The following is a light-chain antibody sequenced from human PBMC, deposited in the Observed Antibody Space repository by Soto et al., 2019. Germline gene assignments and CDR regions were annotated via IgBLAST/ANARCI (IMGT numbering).Light chain of an antibody. V-gene: IGKV1-5*01. CDR2: DAS. CDR1: QSIRTC. CDR3: QQYNSYPT. Sequence: DIQMTQSPTTLSASVGDRFTIAFRASQSIRTCLAWYQHKPGKAPKLLIYDASSLESGVPSRFSGSGSGTEFTLTISSLQPDDFATYYCQQYNSYPTFGQGTRLEIK. J-gene: IGKJ5*01.